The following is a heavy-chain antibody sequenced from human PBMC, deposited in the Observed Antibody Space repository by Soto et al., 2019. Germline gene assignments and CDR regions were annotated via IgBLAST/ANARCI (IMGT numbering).Heavy chain of an antibody. D-gene: IGHD3-3*01. CDR1: GYTFTSYD. J-gene: IGHJ6*03. Sequence: ASVKVSCKASGYTFTSYDINWVRQATGQGLEWMGWMNPNSGNTGYAQKFQGRVTMTRNTSISTAYMELSSLRSEDTAVYYCARAHRSHDFWSGHYPYYYYYMDVWPKGTTVTVS. CDR2: MNPNSGNT. V-gene: IGHV1-8*01. CDR3: ARAHRSHDFWSGHYPYYYYYMDV.